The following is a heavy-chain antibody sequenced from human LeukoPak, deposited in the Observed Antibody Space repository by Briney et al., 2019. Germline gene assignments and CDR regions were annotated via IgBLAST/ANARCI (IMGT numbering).Heavy chain of an antibody. Sequence: ASVKVSCKASGYTFTGYYMHWVRQAPGQGLEWMGWINPNSGGTNYAQKFQGRVTMTRDTSISTAYMELSRLRSDDTAVYYCARFYYDSITNWFDPWGQGTLVTVSS. CDR2: INPNSGGT. V-gene: IGHV1-2*02. CDR1: GYTFTGYY. D-gene: IGHD3-22*01. J-gene: IGHJ5*02. CDR3: ARFYYDSITNWFDP.